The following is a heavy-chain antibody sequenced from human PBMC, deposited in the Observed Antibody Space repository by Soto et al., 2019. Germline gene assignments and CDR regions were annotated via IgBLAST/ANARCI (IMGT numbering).Heavy chain of an antibody. CDR3: TRDRAREGYFGMDV. J-gene: IGHJ6*02. CDR2: INVAKGKT. D-gene: IGHD5-12*01. CDR1: GSSFSGYG. V-gene: IGHV1-3*01. Sequence: ASVKVSCKASGSSFSGYGVHWVRRAPRQRFEWMGWINVAKGKTKYSQKFQGRVTVTRDTSAGTVYMDLSGLRSEDTAVYYCTRDRAREGYFGMDVWGQGTTVTVSS.